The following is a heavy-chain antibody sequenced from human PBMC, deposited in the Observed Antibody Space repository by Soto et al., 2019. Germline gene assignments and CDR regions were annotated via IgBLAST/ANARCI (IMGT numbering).Heavy chain of an antibody. V-gene: IGHV3-23*01. Sequence: GGSLRLSCAASGFTFSSYAMSWVRQAPGKGLEWVSAISGSGGSTYYADSVKGRFTISRDNSKNTLYLQMNSLRAEDTAVYYCARGLYNSGWYMDYFVSWCQGKRVTVSS. CDR2: ISGSGGST. D-gene: IGHD6-19*01. CDR3: ARGLYNSGWYMDYFVS. CDR1: GFTFSSYA. J-gene: IGHJ4*02.